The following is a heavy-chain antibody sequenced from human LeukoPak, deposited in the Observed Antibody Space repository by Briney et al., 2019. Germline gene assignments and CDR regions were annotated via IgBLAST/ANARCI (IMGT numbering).Heavy chain of an antibody. D-gene: IGHD3-10*01. CDR3: ARVMVRGVTYFDY. J-gene: IGHJ4*02. Sequence: ASVKVSCKASGYTFTSYGISWVRQAPGQGLEWMGWINAGNGNTKYSQKFQGRVTITRDTSASTAYMELSSLRSEDTAVYYCARVMVRGVTYFDYWGQGTLVTVSS. V-gene: IGHV1-18*04. CDR1: GYTFTSYG. CDR2: INAGNGNT.